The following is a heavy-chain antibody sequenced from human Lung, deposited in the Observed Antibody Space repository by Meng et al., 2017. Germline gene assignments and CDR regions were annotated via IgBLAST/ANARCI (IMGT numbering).Heavy chain of an antibody. CDR2: INHSGST. CDR1: GGSFSDYY. CDR3: ARGPTTMAHDFDY. Sequence: VPLTQWGAGLFNPSETWSLTCVVSGGSFSDYYWSWIRQPPGKGLEWIGEINHSGSTNYNPSLESRATISVDTSQNNLSLKLSSVTAADSAVYYCARGPTTMAHDFDYWGQGTLVTVSS. J-gene: IGHJ4*02. V-gene: IGHV4-34*01. D-gene: IGHD4-11*01.